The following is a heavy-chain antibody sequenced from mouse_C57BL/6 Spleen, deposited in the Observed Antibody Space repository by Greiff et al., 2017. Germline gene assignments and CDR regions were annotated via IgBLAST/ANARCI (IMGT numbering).Heavy chain of an antibody. V-gene: IGHV14-2*01. CDR1: GFNIKDYY. CDR3: ARCGGNTGAWFAY. CDR2: IDPEDGET. Sequence: EVQLQQSGAELVKPGASVKLSCTASGFNIKDYYMPWVKQRTEQGLEWIGRIDPEDGETKYAPKFQGKATITADTSSNTAYLQLSSLTSEDTAVYYCARCGGNTGAWFAYWGQGTLVTVSA. D-gene: IGHD3-1*01. J-gene: IGHJ3*01.